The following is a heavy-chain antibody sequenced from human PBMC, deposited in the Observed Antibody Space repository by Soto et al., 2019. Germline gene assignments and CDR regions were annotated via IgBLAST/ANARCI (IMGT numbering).Heavy chain of an antibody. J-gene: IGHJ4*02. V-gene: IGHV3-21*06. Sequence: GGSLRLSCAASGFTFTGYSMNWVRQAPGKGLEWVSSISSTTNYIYYGDSMKGRFTISRDNAKNSLYLEMNSLRAEDTAVYYCARESEDLTSNFDYWGQGTLVTVSS. CDR2: ISSTTNYI. CDR3: ARESEDLTSNFDY. CDR1: GFTFTGYS.